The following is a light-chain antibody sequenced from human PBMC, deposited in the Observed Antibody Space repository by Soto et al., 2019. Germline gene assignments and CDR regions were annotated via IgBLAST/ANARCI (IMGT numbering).Light chain of an antibody. J-gene: IGKJ1*01. V-gene: IGKV3-15*01. Sequence: EIVMTQSPATLSVSPGERATLSCRASQSVSSNFAWYQQKPGQAPRLLIYGASTRATGIPARFSGSGSGTEFTLTISSLQSEDFAVYYCQQYNNWRTFGQGTKVDNK. CDR1: QSVSSN. CDR3: QQYNNWRT. CDR2: GAS.